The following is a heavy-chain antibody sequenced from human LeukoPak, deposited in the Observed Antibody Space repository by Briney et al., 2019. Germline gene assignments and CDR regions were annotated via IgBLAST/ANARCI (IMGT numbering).Heavy chain of an antibody. CDR3: AREVAAGTEDY. D-gene: IGHD6-13*01. V-gene: IGHV4-4*07. CDR2: LFTSGTT. CDR1: GGSISSYY. J-gene: IGHJ4*02. Sequence: TSETLSLTCTVSGGSISSYYWTWLRQPAGKGPEWIGRLFTSGTTNYNPSLESRITMSVDTSKNQFSLKLHSVTAADTAVYYCAREVAAGTEDYWGQGTLVTVSS.